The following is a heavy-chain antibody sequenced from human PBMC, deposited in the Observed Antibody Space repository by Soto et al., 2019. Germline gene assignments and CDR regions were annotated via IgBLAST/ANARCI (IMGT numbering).Heavy chain of an antibody. CDR3: ARYRGYGDSDPKIYYYGMDV. CDR2: INPNSGGT. CDR1: GYTFTGYY. J-gene: IGHJ6*02. Sequence: ASVKVSCKASGYTFTGYYMHWVRQAPGQGLEWMGWINPNSGGTNYAQKFQGWVTMTRDTSISTAYMELSRLRSDDTAVYYCARYRGYGDSDPKIYYYGMDVWGQGTTVTVSS. D-gene: IGHD4-17*01. V-gene: IGHV1-2*04.